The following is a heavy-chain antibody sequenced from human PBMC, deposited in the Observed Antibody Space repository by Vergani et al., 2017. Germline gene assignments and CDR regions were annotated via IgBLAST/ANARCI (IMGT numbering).Heavy chain of an antibody. CDR1: GGSISSGSYY. Sequence: QVQLQESGPGLVKPSQTLSLTCTVSGGSISSGSYYWSWIRQPAGKGLEWIGRIYTSGSTNYNPSLKSRVTISVDTSKNQFSRKLSSVTAADTAVYYCAREDYDYIWGSYRYNYWGQGTLVTVSS. J-gene: IGHJ4*02. D-gene: IGHD3-16*02. V-gene: IGHV4-61*02. CDR2: IYTSGST. CDR3: AREDYDYIWGSYRYNY.